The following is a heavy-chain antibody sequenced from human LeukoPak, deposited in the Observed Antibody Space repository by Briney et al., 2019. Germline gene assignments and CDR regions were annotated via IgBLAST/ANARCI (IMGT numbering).Heavy chain of an antibody. CDR2: ISYDGSNK. CDR3: ARDRVAFLEWLLSY. D-gene: IGHD3-3*02. J-gene: IGHJ4*02. CDR1: GFTFSSYA. Sequence: GRSLRLSCAASGFTFSSYAMHWVRQAPGKGLEWVAVISYDGSNKYYADSVKGRFTISRDNSKNTLYLQTNSLRAEDTAVYYCARDRVAFLEWLLSYWGQGTLVTVSS. V-gene: IGHV3-30-3*01.